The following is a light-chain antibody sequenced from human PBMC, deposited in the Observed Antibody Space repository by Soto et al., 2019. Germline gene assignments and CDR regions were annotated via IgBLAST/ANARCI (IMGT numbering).Light chain of an antibody. CDR2: GAS. CDR1: QSVSSN. CDR3: QQYDTSPRT. Sequence: EMVMTQSPPTLSVSPGERATLSCRASQSVSSNLAWYQQKPGQTPRLLIYGASTRATGVPARFSGSGSGTEFTLTISSLQSEDFAVYYCQQYDTSPRTFGQGAKVDIK. V-gene: IGKV3-15*01. J-gene: IGKJ1*01.